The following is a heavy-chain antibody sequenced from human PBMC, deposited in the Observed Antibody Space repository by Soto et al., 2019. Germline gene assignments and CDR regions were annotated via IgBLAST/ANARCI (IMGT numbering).Heavy chain of an antibody. CDR1: GGSISSYY. CDR3: ATTVPYDFWSGYYSYYMDV. CDR2: IYYSGST. J-gene: IGHJ6*03. V-gene: IGHV4-59*01. Sequence: SETLPLTCTFSGGSISSYYWSWIRQPPGKGLEWIGYIYYSGSTNYNPSLKSRVTISVDTSKNQFSLKLSSVTAADTAVYYCATTVPYDFWSGYYSYYMDVWGKGTTVTVSS. D-gene: IGHD3-3*01.